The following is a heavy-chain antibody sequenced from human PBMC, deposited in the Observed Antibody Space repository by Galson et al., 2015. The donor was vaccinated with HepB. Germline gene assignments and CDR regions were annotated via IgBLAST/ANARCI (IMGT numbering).Heavy chain of an antibody. CDR1: GSTFDDYA. V-gene: IGHV3-9*01. Sequence: SLRLSCAPSGSTFDDYAMHWVRQAPGKGLEWVSGVNWKSGNIGYADSVKGRFTISRDNAKTSLYLQMNSLRAEDTALYYCAIASYSYESTGYGSALDVWGQGTMVTVSS. CDR2: VNWKSGNI. D-gene: IGHD3-22*01. J-gene: IGHJ3*01. CDR3: AIASYSYESTGYGSALDV.